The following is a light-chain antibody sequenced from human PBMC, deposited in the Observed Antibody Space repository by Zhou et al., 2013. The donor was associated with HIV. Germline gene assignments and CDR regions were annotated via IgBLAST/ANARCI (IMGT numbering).Light chain of an antibody. Sequence: IVMTQSPATLSVSPGERATLSCRASQSVSSYLAWYQQKPGQAPRLLISGASSRATGIPDRFSGIGSGTDFTLTINRLEPEDFAVYYCQQYSSSPPITFGQGTRLEIK. CDR3: QQYSSSPPIT. V-gene: IGKV3-20*01. CDR2: GAS. CDR1: QSVSSY. J-gene: IGKJ5*01.